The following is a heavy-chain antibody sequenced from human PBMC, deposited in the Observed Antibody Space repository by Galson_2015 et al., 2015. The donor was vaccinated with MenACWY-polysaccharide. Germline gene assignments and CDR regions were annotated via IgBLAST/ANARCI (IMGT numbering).Heavy chain of an antibody. CDR1: AFNFNNYG. CDR3: AKDRVPVEGDGDY. V-gene: IGHV3-30*02. D-gene: IGHD5-24*01. Sequence: SLRLSCAASAFNFNNYGMHWVRQAPGPGLEWVAFIRNDGSKKYYGDSVKGRFTISRDNSKNMLYLEMNSLRVDDTAVYYCAKDRVPVEGDGDYWGQGALVTVSS. CDR2: IRNDGSKK. J-gene: IGHJ4*02.